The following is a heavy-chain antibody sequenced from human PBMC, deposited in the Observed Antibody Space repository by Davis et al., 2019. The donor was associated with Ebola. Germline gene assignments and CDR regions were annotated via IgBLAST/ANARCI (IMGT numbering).Heavy chain of an antibody. CDR2: IYYSGST. CDR3: ARDRGGMDV. V-gene: IGHV4-59*12. J-gene: IGHJ6*02. D-gene: IGHD3-10*01. Sequence: SETLSLTCTVSGGSISSYYWSWIRQPPGKGLEWIGYIYYSGSTNYNPSLKSRVTISVDTSKNQFSLKLSSVTAADTAVYYCARDRGGMDVWGQGTTVTVSS. CDR1: GGSISSYY.